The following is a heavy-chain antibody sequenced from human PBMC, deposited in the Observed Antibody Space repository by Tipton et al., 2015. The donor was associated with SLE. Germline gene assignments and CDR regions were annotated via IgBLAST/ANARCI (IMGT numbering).Heavy chain of an antibody. CDR1: GGSISSGSYY. CDR3: ARDNEGTDI. D-gene: IGHD1-1*01. J-gene: IGHJ3*02. Sequence: TLSLTCTVSGGSISSGSYYWSWIRQTAGKGLEWIGRTYTSGSAYYNPSRRSRVTIAVDASKNQFSLKLSCVTAADTAVYYCARDNEGTDIWGQGTMVTVSS. V-gene: IGHV4-61*02. CDR2: TYTSGSA.